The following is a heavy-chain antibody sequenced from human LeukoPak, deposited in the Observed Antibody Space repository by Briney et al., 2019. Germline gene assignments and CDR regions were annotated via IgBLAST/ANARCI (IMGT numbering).Heavy chain of an antibody. CDR3: AKDSTSSGSYYLSPNWFDP. J-gene: IGHJ5*02. Sequence: GGSLRLSCAASGFTFSSYAMHWVRQAPGKGLEWVAVISYDGSNKYYADSVKGRFTISRDNSKNTLYLQMNSLRAEDTAVYYCAKDSTSSGSYYLSPNWFDPWGQGTLVTVSS. D-gene: IGHD1-26*01. CDR1: GFTFSSYA. CDR2: ISYDGSNK. V-gene: IGHV3-30*07.